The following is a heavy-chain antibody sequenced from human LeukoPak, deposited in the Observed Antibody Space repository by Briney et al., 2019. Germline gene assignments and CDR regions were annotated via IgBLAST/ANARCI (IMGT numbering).Heavy chain of an antibody. Sequence: SETLSLTCTVSGGSISSYYWSWIRQPPGKGLEWIGYIYYSGSTNYNPSLKSRVTISVDTSKNQFSLKLSSVTAADTAVYYCARDGRGVSSGWYANYYYYGMDVWGQGTTVTVSS. V-gene: IGHV4-59*01. D-gene: IGHD6-19*01. CDR2: IYYSGST. CDR3: ARDGRGVSSGWYANYYYYGMDV. CDR1: GGSISSYY. J-gene: IGHJ6*02.